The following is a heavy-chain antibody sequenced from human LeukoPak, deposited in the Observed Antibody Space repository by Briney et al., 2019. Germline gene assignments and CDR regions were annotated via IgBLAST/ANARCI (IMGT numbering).Heavy chain of an antibody. CDR2: IYYSGST. D-gene: IGHD3-3*01. CDR3: ARGGITIQLGAFDI. J-gene: IGHJ3*02. Sequence: SETLSLTCTVSGGSISSSSYYWGWIRQPPGKGLEWIGYIYYSGSTNYNPSLKSRVTISVDTSKNQFSLKLSSVTAADTAVYYCARGGITIQLGAFDIWGQGTMVTVSS. CDR1: GGSISSSSYY. V-gene: IGHV4-61*05.